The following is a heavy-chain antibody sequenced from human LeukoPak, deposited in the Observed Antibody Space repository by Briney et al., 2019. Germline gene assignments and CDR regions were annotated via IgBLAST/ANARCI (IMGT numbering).Heavy chain of an antibody. CDR1: GYTFTDYY. D-gene: IGHD3-16*01. J-gene: IGHJ4*02. CDR2: INPNSGGT. V-gene: IGHV1-2*02. CDR3: ARLRSYDYVWGSFDY. Sequence: ASVKVSCKASGYTFTDYYIHWVRQAPGQGLEWMGWINPNSGGTNSAQKFQGRVTMTRDTSISTAYMELSWLRSDDTAVYSCARLRSYDYVWGSFDYWGQGTLVTVSS.